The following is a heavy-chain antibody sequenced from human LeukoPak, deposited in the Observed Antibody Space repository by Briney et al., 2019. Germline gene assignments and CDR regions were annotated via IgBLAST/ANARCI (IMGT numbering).Heavy chain of an antibody. J-gene: IGHJ6*02. V-gene: IGHV1-18*01. D-gene: IGHD1-26*01. CDR2: ISAYNGNT. CDR3: ARVLGATSPYGMDV. Sequence: ASLKVSCKASGYTFTSYGISWVRQDPGQGLEWMGWISAYNGNTNYAQKLQGRVTMTTDTSTSTAYMELRSLRSDDTAVYYCARVLGATSPYGMDVWGQGTTVTVSS. CDR1: GYTFTSYG.